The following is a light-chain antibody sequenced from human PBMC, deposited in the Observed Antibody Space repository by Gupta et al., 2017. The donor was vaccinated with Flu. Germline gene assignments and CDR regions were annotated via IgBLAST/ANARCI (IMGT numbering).Light chain of an antibody. CDR2: GAS. Sequence: RATLSCRASQGIAANYLAWYQQKPGQAPRLLMYGASSRAPGIPDRFSGSGSGTDFTLTISRLEPEDFAVYSCQQYGSSHPSTFGQGTKLEIK. CDR3: QQYGSSHPST. J-gene: IGKJ2*01. CDR1: QGIAANY. V-gene: IGKV3-20*01.